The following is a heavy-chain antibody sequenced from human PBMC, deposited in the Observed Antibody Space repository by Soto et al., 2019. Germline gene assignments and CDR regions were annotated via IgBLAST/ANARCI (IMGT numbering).Heavy chain of an antibody. CDR1: GFTFSSYS. CDR2: ISSSSSYI. J-gene: IGHJ6*02. V-gene: IGHV3-21*01. D-gene: IGHD3-10*01. CDR3: AGGSGGSGSYYNGGGDGMDV. Sequence: GGSLRLSCAASGFTFSSYSMNWVRQAPGKGLEWVSSISSSSSYIYYADSVKGRFTISRDNAKNSLYLQMNSLRAEDTAVYYCAGGSGGSGSYYNGGGDGMDVWGRGTTVTV.